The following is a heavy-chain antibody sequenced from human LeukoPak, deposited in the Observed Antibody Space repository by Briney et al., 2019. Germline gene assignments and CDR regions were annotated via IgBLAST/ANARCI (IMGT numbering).Heavy chain of an antibody. J-gene: IGHJ4*02. Sequence: SQTLSLTCTVSGGFISSGSYYWSWIRQPAGKGLEWIGRIYTSGSTNYNPSLKSRVTISVDTSKNQFSLKLSSVTAADTAVYYCAREESSSVFDYWGQGTLVTVSS. CDR3: AREESSSVFDY. D-gene: IGHD6-6*01. CDR1: GGFISSGSYY. CDR2: IYTSGST. V-gene: IGHV4-61*02.